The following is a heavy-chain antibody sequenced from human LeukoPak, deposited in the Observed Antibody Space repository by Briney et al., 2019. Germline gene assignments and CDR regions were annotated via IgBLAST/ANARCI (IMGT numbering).Heavy chain of an antibody. D-gene: IGHD6-13*01. CDR1: GFTFSSYS. J-gene: IGHJ3*02. Sequence: PGGSLRLSCAASGFTFSSYSMNWVRQAPGKGLEWVSSISRSSSYIYYADSVKGRFTISRDNAKNSVYLQMNSLRAEDTAVYYCAKDGLIAAAGTVYAFDIWGQGTMVTVSS. V-gene: IGHV3-21*04. CDR3: AKDGLIAAAGTVYAFDI. CDR2: ISRSSSYI.